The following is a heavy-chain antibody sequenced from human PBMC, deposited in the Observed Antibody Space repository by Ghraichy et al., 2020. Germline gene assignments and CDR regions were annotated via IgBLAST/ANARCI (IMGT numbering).Heavy chain of an antibody. CDR1: GYTFTSYG. J-gene: IGHJ6*02. CDR2: ISAYNGNT. CDR3: ARDEDYVWGSGTYYYYGMDV. V-gene: IGHV1-18*04. D-gene: IGHD3-16*01. Sequence: ASVKVSCKASGYTFTSYGISWVRQAPGQGLEWMGWISAYNGNTNYAQKLQGRVTMTTDTSTSTAYMELRSLRSDDTAVYYCARDEDYVWGSGTYYYYGMDVWGQGTTVTVSS.